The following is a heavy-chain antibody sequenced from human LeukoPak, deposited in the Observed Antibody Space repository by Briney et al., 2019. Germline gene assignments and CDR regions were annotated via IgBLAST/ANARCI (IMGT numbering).Heavy chain of an antibody. D-gene: IGHD6-13*01. CDR3: AGAAAADLRFGWFDP. V-gene: IGHV1-69*01. Sequence: SVKVSCKASGGTFSSYAISWVRQAPGQGLEWMGGIIPIFGTANYARKFQGRVTITADESTSTAYMELSSLRSEDTAVYYCAGAAAADLRFGWFDPWGQGTLVTVSS. CDR1: GGTFSSYA. J-gene: IGHJ5*02. CDR2: IIPIFGTA.